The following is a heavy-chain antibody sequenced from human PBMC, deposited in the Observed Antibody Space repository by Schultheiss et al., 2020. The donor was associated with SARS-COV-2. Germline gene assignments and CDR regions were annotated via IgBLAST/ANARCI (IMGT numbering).Heavy chain of an antibody. D-gene: IGHD3-10*01. CDR1: GFTFSSYA. J-gene: IGHJ4*02. V-gene: IGHV3-64*01. CDR2: ISSNGDT. CDR3: ARVGLYGSGSYNYFDY. Sequence: GGSLRLSCAASGFTFSSYAMHWVRQAPGKGLEYVSAISSNGDTYFANSVKGRFTISRDNSKNTLYLQMGSLRAEDLAVYYCARVGLYGSGSYNYFDYWGQGTLVTVSS.